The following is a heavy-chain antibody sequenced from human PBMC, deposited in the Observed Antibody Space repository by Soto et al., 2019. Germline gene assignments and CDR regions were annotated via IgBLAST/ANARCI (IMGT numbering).Heavy chain of an antibody. CDR1: GFTFSNYG. CDR2: ISYDGNVA. CDR3: AKEGPITNWYFDY. J-gene: IGHJ4*02. D-gene: IGHD1-1*01. V-gene: IGHV3-30*18. Sequence: QVQLVESEGGVVQPGRSLRLSCTASGFTFSNYGMHWVRQAPGKGLEWVTVISYDGNVAYYADSVKGRFTSSRDNSKNTLYLQMNSLRTEDTAVYYCAKEGPITNWYFDYWGQGTLVPVSS.